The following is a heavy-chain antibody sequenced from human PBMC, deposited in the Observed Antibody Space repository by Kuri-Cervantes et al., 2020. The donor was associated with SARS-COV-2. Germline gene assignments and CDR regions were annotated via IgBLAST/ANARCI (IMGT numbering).Heavy chain of an antibody. CDR2: ISGSGGST. CDR1: GFTFSSYA. J-gene: IGHJ4*02. Sequence: GGSLRLSCAASGFTFSSYAMSWVRQAPGKGLEWVSAISGSGGSTYYADSVKGRFTISRDNSKNTLYLQMNSLRAEDTAVYYCAKDLAHSGSYYNHWGFDYWGQGTWVTVSS. D-gene: IGHD1-26*01. V-gene: IGHV3-23*01. CDR3: AKDLAHSGSYYNHWGFDY.